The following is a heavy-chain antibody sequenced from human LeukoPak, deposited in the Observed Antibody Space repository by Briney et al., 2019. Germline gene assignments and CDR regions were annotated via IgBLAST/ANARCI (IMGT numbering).Heavy chain of an antibody. CDR1: GGTFSSYA. D-gene: IGHD4-23*01. V-gene: IGHV1-69*05. J-gene: IGHJ6*02. CDR2: IIPIFGTA. CDR3: ARAATSYGGNPGLGYYYGMDV. Sequence: GASVKVSCKASGGTFSSYAISWVRQAPGQGLEWMGGIIPIFGTANYAQKFQGRVTITTDESTSTAYMELSSLRSEDTAVYYCARAATSYGGNPGLGYYYGMDVWGQGTTVTVSS.